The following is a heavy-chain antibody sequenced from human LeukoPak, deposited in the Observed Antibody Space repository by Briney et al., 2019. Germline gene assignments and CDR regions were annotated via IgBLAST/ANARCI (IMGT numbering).Heavy chain of an antibody. CDR3: TRATPHYDSSGSHFDY. J-gene: IGHJ4*02. V-gene: IGHV3-49*04. CDR1: GFTFGDYA. D-gene: IGHD3-22*01. Sequence: PTGGSLRLSCTASGFTFGDYAMSWVRQAPGKGLEWVGFIRSKAYGGTTEYAASVKGRSTISRDDSKSIAYLQMNSLKTEDTAVYYCTRATPHYDSSGSHFDYWGQGPWSPSPQ. CDR2: IRSKAYGGTT.